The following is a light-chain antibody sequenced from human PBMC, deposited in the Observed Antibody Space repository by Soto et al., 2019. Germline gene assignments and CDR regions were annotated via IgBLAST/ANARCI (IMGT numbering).Light chain of an antibody. V-gene: IGKV3D-20*02. CDR1: QSVSSSY. CDR2: DAS. CDR3: LQRSNWLT. Sequence: EIVLTQSPGTLSLSPGERATLSCRASQSVSSSYLAWYQQKPGQAPRLLIYDASNRATGIPARFSGSGSGTDFTLTISSLEPEDFAVYYCLQRSNWLTFGGGTKVDIK. J-gene: IGKJ4*01.